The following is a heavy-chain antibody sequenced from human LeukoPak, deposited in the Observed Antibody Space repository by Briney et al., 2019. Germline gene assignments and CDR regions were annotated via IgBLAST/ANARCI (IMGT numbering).Heavy chain of an antibody. CDR3: ARLWDSSSSLDY. J-gene: IGHJ4*02. Sequence: PSETLSLTCSVSGSISSSSYYWTWIRQPPGKGLGLEWIGYIYYSGGTNYNPSLKSRVTISIDTSKNQVSLKLSSVTAADTAVYYCARLWDSSSSLDYWGQGTLVTVSS. CDR1: GSISSSSYY. V-gene: IGHV4-61*05. D-gene: IGHD6-6*01. CDR2: IYYSGGT.